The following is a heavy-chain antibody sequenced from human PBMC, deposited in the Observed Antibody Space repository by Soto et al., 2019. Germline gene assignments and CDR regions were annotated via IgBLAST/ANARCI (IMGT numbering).Heavy chain of an antibody. CDR2: IRNKANSYTT. CDR1: GFTFSDHY. V-gene: IGHV3-72*01. Sequence: EVQLVESGGGLVQPGGSQRLSCAASGFTFSDHYMDWVRQAPGKGLEWVGRIRNKANSYTTDYAASEKGRFTIASDYSNASPYLQMNSVKDDDTAIYYWASDGGKGAYLHYWGHGTLATVSS. D-gene: IGHD1-26*01. CDR3: ASDGGKGAYLHY. J-gene: IGHJ4*01.